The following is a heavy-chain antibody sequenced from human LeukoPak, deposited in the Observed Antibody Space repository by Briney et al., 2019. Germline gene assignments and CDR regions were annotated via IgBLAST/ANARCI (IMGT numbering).Heavy chain of an antibody. D-gene: IGHD3-3*01. CDR2: ISYDGSDK. CDR1: GFTFSNYA. Sequence: GSLRLSCAASGFTFSNYAIHWVRQAPGKGLEWVAVISYDGSDKYYADSVRGRFTISRDNSKDTLYLQMNSLRAVDTAIYYCARDRSYYDFWSGYLDYWGQGTLVTVSS. CDR3: ARDRSYYDFWSGYLDY. J-gene: IGHJ4*02. V-gene: IGHV3-30-3*01.